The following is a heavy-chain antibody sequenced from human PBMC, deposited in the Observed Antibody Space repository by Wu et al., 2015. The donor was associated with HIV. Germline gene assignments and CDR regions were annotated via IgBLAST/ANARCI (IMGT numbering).Heavy chain of an antibody. D-gene: IGHD2-2*01. CDR2: IIPIFGTA. CDR1: GGTFSSYA. V-gene: IGHV1-69*12. J-gene: IGHJ4*02. Sequence: QVQLVQSGAEVRKPEASVKVSCKASGGTFSSYAISWVRQAPGQGLEWMGGIIPIFGTANYAQKFQGRVTITADESTSTAYMELSSLRSEDTAVYYCASSAYCSSTSCSYFDYWGQGTLVTVSS. CDR3: ASSAYCSSTSCSYFDY.